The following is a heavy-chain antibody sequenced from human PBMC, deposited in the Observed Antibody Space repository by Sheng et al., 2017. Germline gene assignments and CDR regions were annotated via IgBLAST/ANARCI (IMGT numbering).Heavy chain of an antibody. CDR1: MDPSVVLFTT. D-gene: IGHD1-26*01. V-gene: IGHV4-39*06. J-gene: IGHJ3*01. CDR2: PFQCEQ. Sequence: RLQLQEAGPGLVKAFGDPCPSHALSLMDPSVVLFTTGLDPPAPREGTGVDCKYPFQCEQLLQPALKSRVTISVDTSGNQFSLSLSSVTAADTAVYYCARDASFSSADADGFDFWGQGTLVTVSS. CDR3: ARDASFSSADADGFDF.